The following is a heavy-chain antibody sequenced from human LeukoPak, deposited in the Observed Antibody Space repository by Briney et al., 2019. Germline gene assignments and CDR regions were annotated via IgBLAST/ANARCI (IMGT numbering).Heavy chain of an antibody. CDR1: GFSLSTSGMC. CDR3: ARVPYSSSWYSFDY. V-gene: IGHV2-70*01. CDR2: IDWDDGK. J-gene: IGHJ4*02. Sequence: SGPALVKPTQTLTLTCTFSGFSLSTSGMCVSWIRQPPGKALEWLALIDWDDGKYYSTSLKTRLTISKDTSKNQVVLTMTNMDPVDTATYYCARVPYSSSWYSFDYWGQGTLVTVSS. D-gene: IGHD6-13*01.